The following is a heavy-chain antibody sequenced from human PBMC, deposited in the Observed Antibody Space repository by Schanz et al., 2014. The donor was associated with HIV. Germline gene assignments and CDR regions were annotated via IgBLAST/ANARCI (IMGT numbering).Heavy chain of an antibody. J-gene: IGHJ6*02. D-gene: IGHD6-25*01. Sequence: WTWIRQVPGKGLEWIGDINHSGSTNHNPSLKSRVSVLVNMSKNQFSLRLSSVTAADTAVYYCTGARYSSDWTYYYYYGMDVWGQGTTVTVSS. CDR2: INHSGST. CDR3: TGARYSSDWTYYYYYGMDV. V-gene: IGHV4-34*01.